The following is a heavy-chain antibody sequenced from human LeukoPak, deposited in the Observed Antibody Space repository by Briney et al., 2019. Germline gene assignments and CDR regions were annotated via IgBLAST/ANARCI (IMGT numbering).Heavy chain of an antibody. D-gene: IGHD3-10*01. Sequence: GASVKVSCKASGYTFTGYYMHWVRQAPGQGLEWMGWINPNSGGTNYAQNFQGRVTMTRDTSISTAYMELSRLRSDDTAVYYCARLLRSAYYYGSGSGIDYWGQGTLVTVSS. V-gene: IGHV1-2*02. CDR1: GYTFTGYY. CDR2: INPNSGGT. J-gene: IGHJ4*02. CDR3: ARLLRSAYYYGSGSGIDY.